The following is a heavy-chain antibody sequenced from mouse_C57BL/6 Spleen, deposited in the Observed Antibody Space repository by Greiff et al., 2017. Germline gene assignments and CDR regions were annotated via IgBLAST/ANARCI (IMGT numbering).Heavy chain of an antibody. V-gene: IGHV1-54*01. J-gene: IGHJ4*01. CDR1: GYAFTNYL. Sequence: VQLVESGAELVRPGTSVKVSCKASGYAFTNYLIEWVKQRPGQGLEWIGVINPGSGGTNYNEKFKGKATLTADKSSSTAYMQLSSLTSEDSAVYFCARSGGYAMDYWGQGTSVTVSS. D-gene: IGHD4-1*01. CDR3: ARSGGYAMDY. CDR2: INPGSGGT.